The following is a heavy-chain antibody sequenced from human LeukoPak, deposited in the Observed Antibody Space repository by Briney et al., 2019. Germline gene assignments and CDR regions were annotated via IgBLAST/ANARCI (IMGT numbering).Heavy chain of an antibody. CDR2: INHSGST. J-gene: IGHJ4*02. CDR1: GGSFSGYY. Sequence: PSETLSLTCAVYGGSFSGYYWSWIRQPPGKGLEWIGEINHSGSTNYNPSLKSRVTISVDTSKNQFSLELSSVTAADTAVYYCARAIVGATYGYWGQGTLVTVSS. CDR3: ARAIVGATYGY. V-gene: IGHV4-34*01. D-gene: IGHD1-26*01.